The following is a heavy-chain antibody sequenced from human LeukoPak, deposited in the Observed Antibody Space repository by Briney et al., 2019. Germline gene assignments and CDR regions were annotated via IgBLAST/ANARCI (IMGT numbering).Heavy chain of an antibody. CDR2: ISGSGVGT. D-gene: IGHD4-17*01. V-gene: IGHV3-23*01. J-gene: IGHJ4*02. CDR3: AKDRNYGDYY. Sequence: GGSLRLSCATSGFTFSSYGMSWVRQAPGKGLEWVSAISGSGVGTYYADSVKGRFTISRDNSKNTLYLQMNSLRAEDTAVYYCAKDRNYGDYYWGQGTLVTVSS. CDR1: GFTFSSYG.